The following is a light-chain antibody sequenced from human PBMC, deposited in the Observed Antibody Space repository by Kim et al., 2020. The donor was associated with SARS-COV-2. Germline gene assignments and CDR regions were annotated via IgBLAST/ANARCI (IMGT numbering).Light chain of an antibody. CDR2: GRN. Sequence: SSELTQDPAVSVALGQTVRITCQGDSLRSYYASWYQQKPGQAPVLVIYGRNNRPSGIPDRFSGSTSGNTASLTITGAQAEHEADYYCSSRDSSGYVIFGGGTQLTVL. J-gene: IGLJ2*01. CDR3: SSRDSSGYVI. CDR1: SLRSYY. V-gene: IGLV3-19*01.